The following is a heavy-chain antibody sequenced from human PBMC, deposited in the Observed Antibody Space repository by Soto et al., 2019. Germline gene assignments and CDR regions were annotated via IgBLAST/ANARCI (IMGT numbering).Heavy chain of an antibody. J-gene: IGHJ3*02. CDR1: GGTFSSYT. CDR2: IIPILGIA. V-gene: IGHV1-69*02. CDR3: ARVGIAVAGTFFDI. D-gene: IGHD6-19*01. Sequence: QVQLVQSGAEVKKPGSSVKVSCKASGGTFSSYTISWVRQAPGQGLEWMGRIIPILGIANYAQKFQGRVTITADKSTSTAYMELSSLRSEDTAVYYCARVGIAVAGTFFDIWGQGTMVTVSS.